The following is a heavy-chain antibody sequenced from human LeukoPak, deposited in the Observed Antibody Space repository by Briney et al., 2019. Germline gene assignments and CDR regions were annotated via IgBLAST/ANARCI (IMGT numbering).Heavy chain of an antibody. CDR1: GYTFTSYG. CDR2: ISAYNGNT. V-gene: IGHV1-18*01. CDR3: ARGYYDFWSGSDAFDI. J-gene: IGHJ3*02. Sequence: ASVKVSCKASGYTFTSYGISWVPQAPGQGLEWMGWISAYNGNTNYAQKLQGRVTVTTDTSTSTAYMELRSLRSDDTAVYYCARGYYDFWSGSDAFDIWGQGTMVTVSS. D-gene: IGHD3-3*01.